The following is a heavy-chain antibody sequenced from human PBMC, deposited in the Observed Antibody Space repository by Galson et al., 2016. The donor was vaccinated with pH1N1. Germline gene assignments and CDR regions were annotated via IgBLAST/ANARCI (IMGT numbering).Heavy chain of an antibody. J-gene: IGHJ3*02. D-gene: IGHD2-21*01. V-gene: IGHV5-10-1*01. CDR1: EYGFTAYW. Sequence: QSGAEVKKPGESLSISCQGFEYGFTAYWITWVRQMPGKGLEWMGRIDPSDSYTNYSPSFQGHVTISADKSGSTVYLQWSSLKASDTAIYYCARDRYCGYDPDAFDIWGQGTMVTVSS. CDR2: IDPSDSYT. CDR3: ARDRYCGYDPDAFDI.